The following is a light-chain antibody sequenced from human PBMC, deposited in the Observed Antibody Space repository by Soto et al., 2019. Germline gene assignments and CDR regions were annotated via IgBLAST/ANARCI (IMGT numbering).Light chain of an antibody. CDR1: QSVSSNY. J-gene: IGKJ1*01. CDR2: AAG. CDR3: QQYGNSPMT. V-gene: IGKV3-20*01. Sequence: EIVLTQSPGTLSLSPGERATLSCRASQSVSSNYLAWYQQKPGQAPRLLIYAAGSRATGIPDRFSGSGSGTDLTLTISRLEPEDFAVYFCQQYGNSPMTFGQGTKVEIK.